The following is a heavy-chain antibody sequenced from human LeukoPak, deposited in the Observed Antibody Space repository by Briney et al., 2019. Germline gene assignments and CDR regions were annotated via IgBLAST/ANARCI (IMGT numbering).Heavy chain of an antibody. CDR1: GGSISSYY. D-gene: IGHD3-22*01. Sequence: SETLSLTCTVSGGSISSYYWSWIRQPAGKGLEWIGRIHTTGSTNYNPSLKSRVTMSVDTSKNQFSLKLSSVTAADTAVYYCARDRYYYDSSGYIRMDVWGKGTTVTISS. CDR3: ARDRYYYDSSGYIRMDV. V-gene: IGHV4-4*07. CDR2: IHTTGST. J-gene: IGHJ6*03.